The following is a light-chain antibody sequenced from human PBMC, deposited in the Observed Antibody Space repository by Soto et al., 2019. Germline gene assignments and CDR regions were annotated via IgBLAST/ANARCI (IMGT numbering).Light chain of an antibody. CDR2: EVS. Sequence: QSALTQPPSASGSPGQSVTLSCTGTSSDVGAYNYVSWHQQHSGKAPKLIIYEVSERPSGVPDRFSGSKSGNTASLTVSGLQAEDEADYYCSSYAGNNRGVFGGGTKLTVL. CDR3: SSYAGNNRGV. V-gene: IGLV2-8*01. CDR1: SSDVGAYNY. J-gene: IGLJ2*01.